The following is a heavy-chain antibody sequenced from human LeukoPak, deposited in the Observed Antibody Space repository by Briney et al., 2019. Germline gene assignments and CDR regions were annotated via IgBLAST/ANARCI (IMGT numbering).Heavy chain of an antibody. CDR1: GLTFSDYS. CDR3: ARDLAAAATWFDP. D-gene: IGHD6-13*01. Sequence: GGSLRLSCAASGLTFSDYSMTWVRQAPGKGLEWVAVIWYDASNRYYADSVKGRFTISRDNSKNTLYLQMNSLRAEDTAVYFCARDLAAAATWFDPWGQGTLVTVSS. V-gene: IGHV3-33*08. CDR2: IWYDASNR. J-gene: IGHJ5*02.